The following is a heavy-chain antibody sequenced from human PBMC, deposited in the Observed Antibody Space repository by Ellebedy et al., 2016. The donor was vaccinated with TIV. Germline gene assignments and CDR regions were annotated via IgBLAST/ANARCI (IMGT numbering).Heavy chain of an antibody. D-gene: IGHD3-10*01. CDR1: GASITTYY. CDR2: SHYSGDS. V-gene: IGHV4-59*12. Sequence: SETLSLXCTVSGASITTYYWTWIRQPPGKGLEWIGYSHYSGDSNYDPSLKSRVTISIDKSKNQFSLRLTSVTAADTATYYCTRRGYGVRGVTVYYDYWGQGTLVSVSS. J-gene: IGHJ4*02. CDR3: TRRGYGVRGVTVYYDY.